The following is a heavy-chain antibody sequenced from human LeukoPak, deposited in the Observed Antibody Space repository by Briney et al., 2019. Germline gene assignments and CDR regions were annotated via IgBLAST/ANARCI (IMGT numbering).Heavy chain of an antibody. CDR1: GGTFSSYA. J-gene: IGHJ4*02. CDR3: ARFDTTDYSSSWSGPIAVAGTQN. V-gene: IGHV1-69*04. D-gene: IGHD6-19*01. Sequence: GSSVKVSCKASGGTFSSYAISWVRQAPGRGLEWMGRIIPILGIANYAQKFRGRVTITADKSTSTAYMELSSLRSEDTAVYYCARFDTTDYSSSWSGPIAVAGTQNWGQGTLVTVSS. CDR2: IIPILGIA.